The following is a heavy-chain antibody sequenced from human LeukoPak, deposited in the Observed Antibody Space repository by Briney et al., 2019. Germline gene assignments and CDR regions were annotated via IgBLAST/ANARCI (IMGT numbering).Heavy chain of an antibody. V-gene: IGHV3-11*01. J-gene: IGHJ6*02. CDR2: TSNRGADK. D-gene: IGHD5-18*01. Sequence: RGSLRLSCATSGFTFSDYYMSWIRQARGKGLDWVSYTSNRGADKPYADSLKGRFTISRDNAKNSLYLQMHSLRAEGTAVYYCVRGGSRYGNRYYYYGMDVWGQGTTVIVSS. CDR3: VRGGSRYGNRYYYYGMDV. CDR1: GFTFSDYY.